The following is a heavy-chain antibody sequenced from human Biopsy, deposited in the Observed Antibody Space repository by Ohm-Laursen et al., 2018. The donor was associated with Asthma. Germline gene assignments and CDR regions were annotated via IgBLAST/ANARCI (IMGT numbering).Heavy chain of an antibody. Sequence: SVKVSCKVSGYTFTSTVYGISWVRQAPGQGLEWMGGLIPVLGTPDHAQMFEGRVTITADESTSTAYMELSSLSSEDTAVYYCARGYSGSDRIVYYYSGLEVWGQGTTVTVSS. CDR1: GYTFTSTVYG. V-gene: IGHV1-69*13. J-gene: IGHJ6*02. CDR3: ARGYSGSDRIVYYYSGLEV. CDR2: LIPVLGTP. D-gene: IGHD5-12*01.